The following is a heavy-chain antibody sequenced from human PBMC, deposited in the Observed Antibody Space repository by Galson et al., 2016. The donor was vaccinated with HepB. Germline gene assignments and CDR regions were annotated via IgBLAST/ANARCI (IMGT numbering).Heavy chain of an antibody. Sequence: QSGAEVKKPGASVKVSCKASGYTFTTYGISWVRQAPGQGLEWMGWISAYNGNTNYAQKLQGRVTMTTDTSTSTAYMELRSLRSDDTAVYYCARDPRKIRYQLLGIYYYCYAMDVWGQGTTVTVSS. CDR3: ARDPRKIRYQLLGIYYYCYAMDV. CDR1: GYTFTTYG. J-gene: IGHJ6*02. D-gene: IGHD2-2*01. V-gene: IGHV1-18*01. CDR2: ISAYNGNT.